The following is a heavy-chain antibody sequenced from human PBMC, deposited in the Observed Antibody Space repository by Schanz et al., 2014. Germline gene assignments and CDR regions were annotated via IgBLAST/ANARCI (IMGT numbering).Heavy chain of an antibody. CDR1: GFTFSDSF. J-gene: IGHJ3*02. CDR2: IKQDESER. CDR3: ARENLNWEAFDI. V-gene: IGHV3-7*01. D-gene: IGHD7-27*01. Sequence: VLLVESGGGLVKPGGSLRLSCSASGFTFSDSFMSWIRQTPGKGLEWVANIKQDESERSYVDSVKGRFTISRDNAKNSLYLQMNSLRAEDTAVYYCARENLNWEAFDIWGQGTVVTVSS.